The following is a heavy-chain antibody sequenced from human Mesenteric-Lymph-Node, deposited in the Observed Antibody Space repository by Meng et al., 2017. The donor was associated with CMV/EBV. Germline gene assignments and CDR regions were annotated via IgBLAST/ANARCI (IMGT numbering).Heavy chain of an antibody. CDR3: ARGGDGRVISY. CDR2: VSYDGSNK. D-gene: IGHD2-21*01. V-gene: IGHV3-30-3*01. CDR1: RFTFGNYA. Sequence: GGSLRLSCVASRFTFGNYAMHWVRQAPGKGLEWVALVSYDGSNKYYADSVQGRFTVSRDNAKNSLYLQMNSLRAEDTAVYYCARGGDGRVISYWGQGTLVTVSS. J-gene: IGHJ4*02.